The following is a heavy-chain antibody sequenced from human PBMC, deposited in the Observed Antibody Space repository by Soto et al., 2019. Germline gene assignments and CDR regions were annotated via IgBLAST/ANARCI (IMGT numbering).Heavy chain of an antibody. CDR3: ARSAIAAADAEYFQH. CDR1: GGSISSGGYY. CDR2: IYYSGST. J-gene: IGHJ1*01. V-gene: IGHV4-31*03. Sequence: QVQLQESGPGLVKPSQTLSLTCTVSGGSISSGGYYWSWIRQHPGKGLEWIGYIYYSGSTYYNPSRKSRVPRSVDTSKNQFSLKLSSVTAADTAVYYCARSAIAAADAEYFQHWGQGTLVTVSS. D-gene: IGHD6-13*01.